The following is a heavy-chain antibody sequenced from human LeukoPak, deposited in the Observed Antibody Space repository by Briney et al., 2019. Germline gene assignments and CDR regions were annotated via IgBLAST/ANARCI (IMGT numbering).Heavy chain of an antibody. CDR1: GFTFSSYA. Sequence: HPGGSLRLSCAASGFTFSSYAMHWVRQAPGKGLEWVSTVTGSGRTTYYADSVKGRFTTYRDNSKNTVYLQVNSLRAEDSAVYFCTKDTPLTGYSSGWSSNYFDYWGQGTLVTVSS. CDR3: TKDTPLTGYSSGWSSNYFDY. D-gene: IGHD6-19*01. V-gene: IGHV3-23*01. CDR2: VTGSGRTT. J-gene: IGHJ4*02.